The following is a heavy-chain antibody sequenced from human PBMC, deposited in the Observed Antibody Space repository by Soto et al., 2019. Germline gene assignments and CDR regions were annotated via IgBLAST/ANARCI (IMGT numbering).Heavy chain of an antibody. J-gene: IGHJ6*02. V-gene: IGHV3-73*02. CDR3: TRISGYLYNYYGMDV. Sequence: EVRLVESGGGLVQPGGSLKLSCAASGLTFSGSAIHWVRQTSGKGLEWVGRIRSKANSYATAYAASVKGRFTISRDDSKNTVYLQMNSLKTDDTAVYYCTRISGYLYNYYGMDVWGQGTTVTVSS. CDR2: IRSKANSYAT. CDR1: GLTFSGSA. D-gene: IGHD5-12*01.